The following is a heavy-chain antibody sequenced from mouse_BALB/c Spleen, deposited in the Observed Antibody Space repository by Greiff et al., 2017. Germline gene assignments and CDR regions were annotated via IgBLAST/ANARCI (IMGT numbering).Heavy chain of an antibody. CDR2: ISNLAYSI. CDR3: ARDDSSGTGFAY. J-gene: IGHJ3*01. Sequence: EVQGVESGGGLVQPGGSRKLSCAASGFTFSDYGMAWVRQAPGKGPEWVAFISNLAYSIYYADTVTGRFTISRENAKNTLYLEMSSLRSEDTAMYYCARDDSSGTGFAYWGQGTLVTVSA. CDR1: GFTFSDYG. V-gene: IGHV5-15*02. D-gene: IGHD3-2*01.